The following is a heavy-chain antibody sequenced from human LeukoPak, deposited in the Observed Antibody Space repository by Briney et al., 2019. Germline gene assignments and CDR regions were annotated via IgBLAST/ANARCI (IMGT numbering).Heavy chain of an antibody. Sequence: GGSLRLSCAASGFTFSSSAISWVRLAAGKWLEWVLCVRGGVGNTFYADSVKGRFTISKDNSNNALYLQMNSLRAEDTAVYYCARHSRGRWYVFDYWGQGTLVTVSS. V-gene: IGHV3-23*01. CDR2: VRGGVGNT. D-gene: IGHD6-13*01. CDR3: ARHSRGRWYVFDY. CDR1: GFTFSSSA. J-gene: IGHJ4*02.